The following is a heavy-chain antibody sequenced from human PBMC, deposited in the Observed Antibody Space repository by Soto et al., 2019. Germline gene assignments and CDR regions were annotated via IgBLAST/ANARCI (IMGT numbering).Heavy chain of an antibody. V-gene: IGHV4-4*02. CDR3: ARGLKYYYGSGSFNGNYYMDV. D-gene: IGHD3-10*01. CDR2: IYHSGST. Sequence: PSETLSLTCAVSSGSISSSNWWSWVRQPPGKGLEWIGEIYHSGSTNYNPSLKSRVTISVDKSKNQFSLKLSSVTAADTAVYYCARGLKYYYGSGSFNGNYYMDVWGKGTTVTVAS. CDR1: SGSISSSNW. J-gene: IGHJ6*03.